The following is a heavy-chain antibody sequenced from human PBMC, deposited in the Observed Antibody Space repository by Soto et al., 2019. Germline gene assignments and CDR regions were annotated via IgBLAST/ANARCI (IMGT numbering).Heavy chain of an antibody. CDR3: ARRSGGNFDY. V-gene: IGHV4-59*01. CDR1: GGSINSYY. D-gene: IGHD2-8*02. J-gene: IGHJ4*02. CDR2: IYYSGST. Sequence: SETLSLTRTVSGGSINSYYSSWVRQPPGKGLEWIGYIYYSGSTNYNPSLKSRVTISVDTSKNQFSLKLRSVTGADTAVYYCARRSGGNFDYWGQGTLVTVSS.